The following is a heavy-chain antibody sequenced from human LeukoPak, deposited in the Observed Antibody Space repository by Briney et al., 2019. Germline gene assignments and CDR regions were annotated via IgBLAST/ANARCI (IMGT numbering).Heavy chain of an antibody. CDR1: GFTFSSYG. V-gene: IGHV3-33*08. Sequence: PGGSLRLSCAASGFTFSSYGMNWDRQAPGKGLEWVAVIWYDGSNKYYADSVKGRFTISRDNSKNTLYLQMNSLRAEDTAVYYCARAGSWYVRPFDYWGQGTLVTVSS. CDR2: IWYDGSNK. CDR3: ARAGSWYVRPFDY. J-gene: IGHJ4*02. D-gene: IGHD2-15*01.